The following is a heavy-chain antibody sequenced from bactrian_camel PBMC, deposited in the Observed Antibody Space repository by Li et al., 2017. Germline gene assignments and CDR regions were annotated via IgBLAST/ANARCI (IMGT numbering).Heavy chain of an antibody. CDR3: VDCERWIIGRLGV. V-gene: IGHV3S9*01. CDR2: IDTDGST. J-gene: IGHJ4*01. D-gene: IGHD1*01. Sequence: QVQLVESGGGSVEAGGSLTLTCVASGYTYNGYCMGWFRLAPGKEREGVAIIDTDGSTFYADSVAGRFTISQDNSKNTVFLHLNSLKTEDTAVYYCVDCERWIIGRLGVWGQGTQVTVS. CDR1: GYTYNGYC.